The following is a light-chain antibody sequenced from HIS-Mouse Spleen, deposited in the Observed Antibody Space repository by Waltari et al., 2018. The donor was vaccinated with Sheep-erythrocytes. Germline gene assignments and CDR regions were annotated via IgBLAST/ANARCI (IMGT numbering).Light chain of an antibody. CDR2: AAS. Sequence: DIPLTQSPSFLSASVGDRVTSTCRASQGISSYLAWYQQKPGKAPKLLIYAASTLQSGVPSRFSGSGSGTEFTLTISSLQPEDFATYYCQQLNSYPHTFGQGTKLEIK. CDR1: QGISSY. V-gene: IGKV1-9*01. J-gene: IGKJ2*01. CDR3: QQLNSYPHT.